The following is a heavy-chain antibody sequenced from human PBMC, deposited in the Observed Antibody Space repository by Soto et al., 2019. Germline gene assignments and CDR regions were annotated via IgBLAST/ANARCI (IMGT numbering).Heavy chain of an antibody. J-gene: IGHJ4*02. D-gene: IGHD6-19*01. Sequence: QVQLVQSGAEVKKPGSSVKVSCKASGGTFSSYTISWVRQAPGQGLEWMGRIIPILGIANYAQKLQGRVTITADKSTSTAYMELSSLRSEDTAVYYCAREGQWLVPLGYWGQGTLVTVSS. V-gene: IGHV1-69*08. CDR1: GGTFSSYT. CDR3: AREGQWLVPLGY. CDR2: IIPILGIA.